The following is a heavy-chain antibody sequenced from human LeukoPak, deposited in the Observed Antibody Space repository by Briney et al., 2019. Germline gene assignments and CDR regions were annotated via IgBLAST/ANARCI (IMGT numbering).Heavy chain of an antibody. Sequence: GGSLRLSCAASGFIFSTYGIHWVRQAPGKGLEWVAVIWADGSNTDYADFVKGRFTISKDNSKNTLYLQMNSLRAEDTAVYYRARSGGGTYFDNWGQGTLVTVSS. V-gene: IGHV3-33*01. J-gene: IGHJ4*02. CDR1: GFIFSTYG. CDR2: IWADGSNT. D-gene: IGHD2-15*01. CDR3: ARSGGGTYFDN.